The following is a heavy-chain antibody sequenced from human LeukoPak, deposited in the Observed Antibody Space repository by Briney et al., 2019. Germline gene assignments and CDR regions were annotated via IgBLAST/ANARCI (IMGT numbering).Heavy chain of an antibody. D-gene: IGHD2-15*01. V-gene: IGHV4-38-2*02. Sequence: SETLSLTCTVSGYSISSGYYWGWIRQPPGKGLEWIGSIYHSGSTYYNPSLMSRVTISVDTSKNQFSLKLSSVTAADTAVYYCARDPGSWFDPWGQGTLVTVSS. CDR2: IYHSGST. CDR1: GYSISSGYY. J-gene: IGHJ5*02. CDR3: ARDPGSWFDP.